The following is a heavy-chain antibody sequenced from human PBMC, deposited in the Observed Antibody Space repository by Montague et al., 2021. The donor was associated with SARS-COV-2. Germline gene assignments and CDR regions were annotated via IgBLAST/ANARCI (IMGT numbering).Heavy chain of an antibody. Sequence: SETLSLTCTVSGGSISRYYWSWIRQPQGKGLEWIGNSDYSGGTKYNHYLKSRGTISVDSSKNQFYLKLNSVTAADTAVYYCASELGYASSGYYAYFDYWGQGTLVTVSS. CDR3: ASELGYASSGYYAYFDY. V-gene: IGHV4-59*13. CDR2: SDYSGGT. D-gene: IGHD3-22*01. CDR1: GGSISRYY. J-gene: IGHJ4*02.